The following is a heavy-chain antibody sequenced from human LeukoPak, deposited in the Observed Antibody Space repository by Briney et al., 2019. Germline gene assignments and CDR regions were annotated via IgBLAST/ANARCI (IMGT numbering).Heavy chain of an antibody. CDR3: ARGVIAAAGFFDF. Sequence: AISVSGDSTYYAASVKGRFTISRDNSKNTLFLQMNSLRAEDTAVYYCARGVIAAAGFFDFWGQGALVTVSS. CDR2: ISVSGDST. J-gene: IGHJ4*02. D-gene: IGHD6-13*01. V-gene: IGHV3-23*01.